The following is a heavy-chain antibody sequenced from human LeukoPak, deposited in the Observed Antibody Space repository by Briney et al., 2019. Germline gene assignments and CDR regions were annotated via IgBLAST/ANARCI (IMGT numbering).Heavy chain of an antibody. J-gene: IGHJ4*02. CDR2: ISSNGGST. Sequence: PGGSLRLSCAASGFTFSSYAMHWVRRAPGKGLEYVSAISSNGGSTYYANSVKGRFTISRDNSKNTLYLQMGSLRAEDMAVYYCARAWSGYDYWGQGTLVTVSS. CDR3: ARAWSGYDY. CDR1: GFTFSSYA. V-gene: IGHV3-64*01. D-gene: IGHD3-10*01.